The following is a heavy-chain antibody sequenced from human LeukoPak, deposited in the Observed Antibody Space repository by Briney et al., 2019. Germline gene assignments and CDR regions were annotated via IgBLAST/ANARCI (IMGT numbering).Heavy chain of an antibody. D-gene: IGHD3-22*01. CDR2: INPSGGST. J-gene: IGHJ4*02. CDR1: GYTFTSYY. CDR3: AREGGGTMIVDN. V-gene: IGHV1-46*01. Sequence: ASVKVSCKASGYTFTSYYMHWVRQAPGQGLXXMGIINPSGGSTSYAQKFQGRVTMTRDTSTSTVYMELSSLRSEDTAVYCCAREGGGTMIVDNWGQGTLVTVSS.